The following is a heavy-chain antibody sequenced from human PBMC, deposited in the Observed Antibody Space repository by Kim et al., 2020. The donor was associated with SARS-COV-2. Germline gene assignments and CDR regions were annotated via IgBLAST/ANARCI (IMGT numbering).Heavy chain of an antibody. J-gene: IGHJ1*01. V-gene: IGHV3-21*01. Sequence: GGSLRLSCAASGFTFSSYSMNWVRQAPGKGLEWVSSISSSSSYIYYADSVKGRFTISRDNAKNSLYLQMNSLRAEDTAVYYCARDFPRVGVGETGTREYFQHWGQGTLVTVSP. D-gene: IGHD1-1*01. CDR2: ISSSSSYI. CDR3: ARDFPRVGVGETGTREYFQH. CDR1: GFTFSSYS.